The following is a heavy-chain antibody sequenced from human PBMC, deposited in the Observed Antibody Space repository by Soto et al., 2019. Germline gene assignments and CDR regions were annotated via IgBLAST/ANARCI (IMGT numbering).Heavy chain of an antibody. CDR2: IHYSGTT. Sequence: QVQLQESGPGLVKPSQTLSLTCTVSGGSISGGGSYWSWSRQHPGKGLEWIGYIHYSGTTYYNPSLKSRITISIDTSKKEFSLTLTSVTAADTAVYYCARDRDSYGFHDYWGQGTLVTVSS. D-gene: IGHD5-18*01. CDR3: ARDRDSYGFHDY. J-gene: IGHJ4*02. V-gene: IGHV4-31*03. CDR1: GGSISGGGSY.